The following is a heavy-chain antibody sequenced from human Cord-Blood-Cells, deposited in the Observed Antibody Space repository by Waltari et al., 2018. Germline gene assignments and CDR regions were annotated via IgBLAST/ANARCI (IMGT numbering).Heavy chain of an antibody. CDR1: GLTFDDYA. J-gene: IGHJ4*02. CDR2: ISWNSGSI. Sequence: EVQLVEPGGGLVQPGRSLRLSCAASGLTFDDYAMPWCRQAPGKGLEWVSGISWNSGSIGYADSVKGRFTISRDNAKNSLYLQMNSLRAEDTALYYCVTEIKYSSSSGFDYWGQGTLVTVSS. D-gene: IGHD6-6*01. V-gene: IGHV3-9*01. CDR3: VTEIKYSSSSGFDY.